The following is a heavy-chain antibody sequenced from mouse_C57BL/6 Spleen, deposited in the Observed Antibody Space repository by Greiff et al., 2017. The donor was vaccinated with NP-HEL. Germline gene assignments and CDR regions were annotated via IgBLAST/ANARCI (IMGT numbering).Heavy chain of an antibody. CDR3: ARLGTTVVATNFDV. CDR2: INPNNGGT. D-gene: IGHD1-1*01. Sequence: VQLQQSGPELVKPGASVKIPCKASGYTFTDYNMDWVKQSHGKSLEWIGDINPNNGGTIYNQKFKGKATLTVDKSSSTAYMELRSLTSEDTAVYYCARLGTTVVATNFDVWGTGTTVTVSS. CDR1: GYTFTDYN. V-gene: IGHV1-18*01. J-gene: IGHJ1*03.